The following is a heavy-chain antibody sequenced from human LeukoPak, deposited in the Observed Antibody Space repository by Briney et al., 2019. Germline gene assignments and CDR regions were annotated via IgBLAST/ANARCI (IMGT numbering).Heavy chain of an antibody. CDR2: IYYSGST. CDR1: GGSISSYY. D-gene: IGHD6-19*01. CDR3: ARVHSSGWFQDDY. V-gene: IGHV4-59*01. Sequence: SETLSLTCTVSGGSISSYYWSWIRQPPGKGLEWIGYIYYSGSTNYNPSLKSRVTISVDTSKNQFSLKLSSVTAADTAVYYCARVHSSGWFQDDYWGQGTLVTVFS. J-gene: IGHJ4*02.